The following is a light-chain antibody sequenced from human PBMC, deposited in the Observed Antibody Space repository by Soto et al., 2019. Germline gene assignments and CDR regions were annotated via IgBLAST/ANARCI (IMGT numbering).Light chain of an antibody. CDR2: EVI. J-gene: IGLJ2*01. Sequence: QSALTQPPSASGSPGQSVTISCTGSNSDIGGYNYVSWYQQHAGKAPKLIIYEVIKRPSGVPDRFSGSKSGNTASLTVTGLQAEDEADYFCSSYEGSDKLVFDGGTKLTVL. CDR1: NSDIGGYNY. V-gene: IGLV2-8*01. CDR3: SSYEGSDKLV.